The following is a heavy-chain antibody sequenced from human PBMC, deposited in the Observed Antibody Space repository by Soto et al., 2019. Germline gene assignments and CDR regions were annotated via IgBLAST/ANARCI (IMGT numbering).Heavy chain of an antibody. Sequence: GGSLRLSCSASGFIFSESTIYWVRQVPGKGLEAISAVSTSGRSTYYADSVKDRFTISRDNSKKTLYLQMNSLRVEDSALYYCARGSTDSYPGSRIFDFWGRGTLVTVSS. V-gene: IGHV3-64*04. J-gene: IGHJ4*02. CDR1: GFIFSEST. CDR3: ARGSTDSYPGSRIFDF. CDR2: VSTSGRST. D-gene: IGHD3-10*01.